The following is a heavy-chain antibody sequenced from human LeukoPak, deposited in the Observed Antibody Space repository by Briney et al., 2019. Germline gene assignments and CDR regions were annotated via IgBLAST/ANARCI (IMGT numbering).Heavy chain of an antibody. J-gene: IGHJ5*02. V-gene: IGHV3-23*01. CDR3: AKDPYGWWQPPGWFDP. CDR2: ISGSGGST. D-gene: IGHD2-8*02. Sequence: GGSLRLSCAASGFTFSSYAMSWVRQAPGEGLEWVSAISGSGGSTYYADSVKGRFTISRDNSKNTLYLQMNSLRAEDTAVYYCAKDPYGWWQPPGWFDPWGQGTLVTVSS. CDR1: GFTFSSYA.